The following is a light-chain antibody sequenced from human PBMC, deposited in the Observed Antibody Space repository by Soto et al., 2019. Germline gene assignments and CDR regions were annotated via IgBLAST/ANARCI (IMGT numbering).Light chain of an antibody. CDR3: QQYKSYSSWT. V-gene: IGKV1-5*01. CDR1: QSISSW. Sequence: DIQMTQSPSTLSASVGDRVTITCRASQSISSWLAWYQQKPGKAPKLLIYDASSLESGVPSRFSGSGSGTEFTLTISSLQPYDFATYYCQQYKSYSSWTFGQGTKVEIK. J-gene: IGKJ1*01. CDR2: DAS.